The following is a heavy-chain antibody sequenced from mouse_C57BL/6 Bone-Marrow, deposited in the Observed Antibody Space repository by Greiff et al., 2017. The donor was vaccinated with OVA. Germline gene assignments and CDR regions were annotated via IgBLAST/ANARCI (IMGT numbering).Heavy chain of an antibody. Sequence: QVQLQQSGAELVRPGASVKLSCKASGYTFTDYYINWVKQRPGQGLEWIARIYPGSGYTYYNEKFKGKATLTAEKSSSTAYMQLSRLTSEDSAVYFCARCYYDYDGFAYWGQGTLVTVSA. CDR2: IYPGSGYT. J-gene: IGHJ3*01. D-gene: IGHD2-4*01. CDR3: ARCYYDYDGFAY. V-gene: IGHV1-76*01. CDR1: GYTFTDYY.